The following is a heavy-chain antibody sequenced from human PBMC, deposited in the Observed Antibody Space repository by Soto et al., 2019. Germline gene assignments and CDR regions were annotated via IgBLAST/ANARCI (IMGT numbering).Heavy chain of an antibody. V-gene: IGHV4-59*01. CDR3: ARGGGRDYDILTGYPSLPTGSGWFDP. CDR2: IYYSGST. D-gene: IGHD3-9*01. J-gene: IGHJ5*02. CDR1: GGSISSYY. Sequence: PSETLSLTCTVSGGSISSYYWSWIRQPPGKGLEWIGYIYYSGSTNYNPSLKSRVTISVDTSKNQFSLKLSSVTAADTAVYYCARGGGRDYDILTGYPSLPTGSGWFDPWGQGTLVTVSS.